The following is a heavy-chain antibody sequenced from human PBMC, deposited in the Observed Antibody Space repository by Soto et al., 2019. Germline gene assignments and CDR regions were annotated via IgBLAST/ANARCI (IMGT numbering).Heavy chain of an antibody. CDR2: ISSSSSTI. V-gene: IGHV3-48*01. CDR1: GFTFSSYS. J-gene: IGHJ3*02. Sequence: PGGSLRLSCAASGFTFSSYSMNWVRQAPGKGLEWVSYISSSSSTIYYADSVKGRFTISRDNSKNSLYLQMNSLRAEDTAVYYCARDRLAAAFGAFDIWGQGTMVTVSS. CDR3: ARDRLAAAFGAFDI. D-gene: IGHD6-13*01.